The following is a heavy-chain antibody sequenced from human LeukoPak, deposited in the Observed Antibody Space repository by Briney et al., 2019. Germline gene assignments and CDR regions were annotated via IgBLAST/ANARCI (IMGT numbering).Heavy chain of an antibody. J-gene: IGHJ4*02. CDR3: AKGAEIDH. CDR2: ISSSSYI. Sequence: GGSLRLSCAASGFTFSSYSMNWVRQAPGQGLEWVSSISSSSYIYYADSVKGRFTISRDYSKSMVYLQMNSLRVEDTAIYYCAKGAEIDHWGQGTLVTVSS. V-gene: IGHV3-21*04. CDR1: GFTFSSYS.